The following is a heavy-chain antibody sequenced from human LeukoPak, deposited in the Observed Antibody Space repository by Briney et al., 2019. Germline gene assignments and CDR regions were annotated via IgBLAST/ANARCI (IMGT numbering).Heavy chain of an antibody. D-gene: IGHD5-18*01. V-gene: IGHV3-74*01. Sequence: GGSLRLSCAASGFTFSSYWMHWVRQAPGKGLVWVSRINSDGSSTSYADSVKGRFTISRDNAKNTLYLQMNSQRAEDTAVYYCARKAGGYSYGPLDYWGQGTLVTVSS. CDR2: INSDGSST. CDR1: GFTFSSYW. J-gene: IGHJ4*02. CDR3: ARKAGGYSYGPLDY.